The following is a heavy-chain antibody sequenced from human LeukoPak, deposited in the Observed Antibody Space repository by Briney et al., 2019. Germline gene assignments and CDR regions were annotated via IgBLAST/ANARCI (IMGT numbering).Heavy chain of an antibody. CDR2: MNNVGGST. J-gene: IGHJ5*02. D-gene: IGHD3-10*01. CDR1: AFTFSSYA. CDR3: AKGGSYYTSSCFDP. Sequence: GGSLRLSCAASAFTFSSYAMSWVRQAPGKGLEWVSAMNNVGGSTYYADSVKGRFTISRDNSKNTLYLQMNSLRAEDTAVYYCAKGGSYYTSSCFDPWGQGTLVTVSS. V-gene: IGHV3-23*01.